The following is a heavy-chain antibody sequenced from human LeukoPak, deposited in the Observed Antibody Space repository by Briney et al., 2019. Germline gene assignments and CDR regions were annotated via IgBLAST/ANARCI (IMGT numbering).Heavy chain of an antibody. Sequence: ASVKVSCKASGGTFSSYAISWVRQAPGQGLEWMGGIIPIFGTANYAQKFQGRVTITADESTSTAYMELSSLRSEDTAVYNCARVNTPLARSVFYYYMDVWGKGTTVTVSS. CDR3: ARVNTPLARSVFYYYMDV. D-gene: IGHD6-25*01. V-gene: IGHV1-69*13. CDR1: GGTFSSYA. CDR2: IIPIFGTA. J-gene: IGHJ6*03.